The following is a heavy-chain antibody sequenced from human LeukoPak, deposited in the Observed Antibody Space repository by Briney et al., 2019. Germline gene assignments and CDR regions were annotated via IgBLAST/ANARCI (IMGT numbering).Heavy chain of an antibody. V-gene: IGHV3-9*01. CDR3: AKDMGNFRYFDWLPLDY. D-gene: IGHD3-9*01. CDR2: ISWNSGSI. J-gene: IGHJ4*02. CDR1: GFTFDDYA. Sequence: GGSLRLSCAASGFTFDDYAMHWVRQAPGKGLEWVSGISWNSGSIGYADSVKGRFTISRDNAKNSLYLQMNSLRAEDTALYYCAKDMGNFRYFDWLPLDYWGQGTLVTVSS.